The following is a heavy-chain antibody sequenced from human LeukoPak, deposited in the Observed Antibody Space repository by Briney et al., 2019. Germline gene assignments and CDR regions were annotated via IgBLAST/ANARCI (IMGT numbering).Heavy chain of an antibody. CDR2: VNTNTGNP. J-gene: IGHJ4*02. V-gene: IGHV7-4-1*02. CDR1: GYTFTSYA. CDR3: AREEYQVYGSGSYVPN. Sequence: GASVKVSCKASGYTFTSYAMNWVRQAPGQGLEWMGWVNTNTGNPTCAQGFTGRFVFSLDTSVSTAYLQISSLKAEDTAVYYCAREEYQVYGSGSYVPNWGQGTLVTVSS. D-gene: IGHD3-10*01.